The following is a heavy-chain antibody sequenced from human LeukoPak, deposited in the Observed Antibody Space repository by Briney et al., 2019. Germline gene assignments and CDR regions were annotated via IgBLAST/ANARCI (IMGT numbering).Heavy chain of an antibody. V-gene: IGHV3-9*01. CDR2: ISWNSGSI. D-gene: IGHD3-22*01. J-gene: IGHJ4*02. CDR1: GCTFDDYA. Sequence: PGRSLRLSCAASGCTFDDYAMHWVRQAPGKGLEWVSGISWNSGSIGYADSVKGRFTISRDNAKNSLYLQMNSLRAEDTALYYCAKGNYYDSSGPFDYWGQGTLVTVSS. CDR3: AKGNYYDSSGPFDY.